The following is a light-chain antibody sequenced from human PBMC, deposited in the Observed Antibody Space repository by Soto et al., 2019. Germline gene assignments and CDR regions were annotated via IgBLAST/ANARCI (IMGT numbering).Light chain of an antibody. J-gene: IGLJ1*01. Sequence: QSVLTQPASVSGSPGQSITISCTGTSSDVGDYNYVSWYQQHPGKAPKLMIYDVRDRPSGVSHRFSGSKSGNTASLTISGLQAEDEADYYCSSYTGSNTYVFGSGTKLTVL. CDR2: DVR. CDR1: SSDVGDYNY. V-gene: IGLV2-14*01. CDR3: SSYTGSNTYV.